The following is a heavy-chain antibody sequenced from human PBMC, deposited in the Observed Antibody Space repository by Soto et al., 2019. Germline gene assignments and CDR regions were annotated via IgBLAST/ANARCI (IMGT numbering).Heavy chain of an antibody. CDR2: IYYSGST. V-gene: IGHV4-31*03. J-gene: IGHJ6*02. Sequence: PSETLSLTCTVSGGSISSGGYYWSWIRQHPGKGLEWIGYIYYSGSTYYNPSLKSRVTISVDTSKNQFSLKLSSVTAVDTAVYYCARGARRKEYGMDVWGQGTTVTVSS. CDR1: GGSISSGGYY. D-gene: IGHD5-12*01. CDR3: ARGARRKEYGMDV.